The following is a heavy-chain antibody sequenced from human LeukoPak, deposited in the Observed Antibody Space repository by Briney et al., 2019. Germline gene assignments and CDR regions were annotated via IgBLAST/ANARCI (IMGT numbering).Heavy chain of an antibody. CDR2: ISYDGSNK. CDR1: GFTFSSYG. Sequence: GGFLRLSCTASGFTFSSYGMHWVRQAPGKGLEWVAVISYDGSNKYYADSVKGRFTISRDNSKNTLYLQMNSLRAEDTAVYNCAKGHYGSGSYYYIDYWGQGTLVTVSS. J-gene: IGHJ4*02. CDR3: AKGHYGSGSYYYIDY. V-gene: IGHV3-30*18. D-gene: IGHD3-10*01.